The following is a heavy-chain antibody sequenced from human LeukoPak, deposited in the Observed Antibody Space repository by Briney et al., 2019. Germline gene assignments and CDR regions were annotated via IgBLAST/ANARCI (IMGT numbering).Heavy chain of an antibody. V-gene: IGHV1-46*01. D-gene: IGHD5-12*01. CDR2: INPSGGSP. CDR1: GYTFTTYY. Sequence: GASVKVSCKASGYTFTTYYMHWVRQAPGQGLEWMAIINPSGGSPSYAQKFQGRVTMTTDMSTSTVYMELSRLRSEDTAMYYCARWGGSPQAGFDYWGQGTLVTVSS. CDR3: ARWGGSPQAGFDY. J-gene: IGHJ4*02.